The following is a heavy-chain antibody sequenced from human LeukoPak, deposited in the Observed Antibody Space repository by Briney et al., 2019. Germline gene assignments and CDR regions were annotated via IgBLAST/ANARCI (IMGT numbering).Heavy chain of an antibody. Sequence: KTGGSLRLSCAASGFTFNSYSMNWVRQAPGKGLEWVSSISTSSNYIYYADSVKGRFTISRDNAKNSLYLQMNSLRAEDTAVYYCAAETNGRHYDYWGQGTLLTVSS. CDR3: AAETNGRHYDY. CDR2: ISTSSNYI. J-gene: IGHJ4*02. D-gene: IGHD1-14*01. CDR1: GFTFNSYS. V-gene: IGHV3-21*01.